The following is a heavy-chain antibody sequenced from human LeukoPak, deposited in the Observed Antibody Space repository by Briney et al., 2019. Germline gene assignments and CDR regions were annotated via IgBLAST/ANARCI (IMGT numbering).Heavy chain of an antibody. Sequence: SVKVPCKASGGTFSSYAISWVRQAPGQGLEWMGGIIPIFGTANYAQKFQGRVTITADESTSTAYMELSSLRSEDTAVYYCARDANYHDSDAYYDALDIWGQGTLVTVSS. V-gene: IGHV1-69*13. CDR3: ARDANYHDSDAYYDALDI. D-gene: IGHD3-16*01. J-gene: IGHJ3*02. CDR2: IIPIFGTA. CDR1: GGTFSSYA.